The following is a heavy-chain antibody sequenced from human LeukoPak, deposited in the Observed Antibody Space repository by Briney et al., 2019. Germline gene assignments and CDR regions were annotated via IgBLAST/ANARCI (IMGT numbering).Heavy chain of an antibody. CDR2: IYYSGST. J-gene: IGHJ6*04. CDR3: AREFNYYGSGSYPDV. V-gene: IGHV4-59*11. CDR1: GGSISSHY. Sequence: PSETLSLTCTVSGGSISSHYWSWIRQPPGKGLEWIGYIYYSGSTNYNPSLKSRVTISVDTSKNQFSLKLSSVTAADTAVYYCAREFNYYGSGSYPDVWGKGTTVTVSS. D-gene: IGHD3-10*01.